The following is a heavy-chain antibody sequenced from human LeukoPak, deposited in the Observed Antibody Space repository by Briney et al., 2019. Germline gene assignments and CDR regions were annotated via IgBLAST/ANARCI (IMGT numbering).Heavy chain of an antibody. D-gene: IGHD3-3*01. V-gene: IGHV3-48*01. CDR1: GFTFSSYS. J-gene: IGHJ6*02. CDR2: ISSSSSTI. CDR3: ARERFLEWLLDYYYYGMDV. Sequence: GGSLRLSCAASGFTFSSYSMNWVRQAPGKGLEWVSYISSSSSTIYYADSVKGRFTISRDNAKNSLYLQMNSLRAEDTAVYYCARERFLEWLLDYYYYGMDVWGQGTTVTVSS.